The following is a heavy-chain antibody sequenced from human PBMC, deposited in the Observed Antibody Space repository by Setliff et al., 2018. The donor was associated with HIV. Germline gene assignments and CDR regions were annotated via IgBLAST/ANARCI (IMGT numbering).Heavy chain of an antibody. CDR2: IYNSGAT. J-gene: IGHJ3*01. D-gene: IGHD4-17*01. V-gene: IGHV4-59*01. CDR1: GGSIRNYY. Sequence: PSETLSLTCTVSGGSIRNYYWSWIRQTPGKGLEWIGHIYNSGATNYNPSLKSRVTISLATSKHQFSLKLSSVTAADTAVYYCARVQMAYAAFDVWGQGTMVTVSS. CDR3: ARVQMAYAAFDV.